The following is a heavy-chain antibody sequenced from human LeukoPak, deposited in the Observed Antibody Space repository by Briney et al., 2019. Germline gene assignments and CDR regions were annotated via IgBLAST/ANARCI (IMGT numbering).Heavy chain of an antibody. D-gene: IGHD2-2*01. CDR2: ISADGGST. V-gene: IGHV3-64*02. J-gene: IGHJ4*02. CDR1: GFTFSRFS. Sequence: GGSLRLSCAASGFTFSRFSMHWVRQAPGKGLEYVSAISADGGSTYYADSVRGRFTISRDNSRDTLYLQMDSLRAEGMAVYYCARVVGGRNFDYWGQGTLVTVSS. CDR3: ARVVGGRNFDY.